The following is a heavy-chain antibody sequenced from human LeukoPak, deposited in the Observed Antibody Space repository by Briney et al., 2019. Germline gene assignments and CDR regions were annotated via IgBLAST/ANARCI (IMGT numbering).Heavy chain of an antibody. J-gene: IGHJ4*02. D-gene: IGHD3-22*01. V-gene: IGHV3-15*07. Sequence: GGSLRLSCEASGFAFTNAWMNWVRQAPGKGLEWVGRIKSKTDGGTADYAAPVKGRFTISRDDSKNTLYLQMNSLKTEDTAVYYCTTADSSGRFLIDYWGQGTLVTVSS. CDR1: GFAFTNAW. CDR3: TTADSSGRFLIDY. CDR2: IKSKTDGGTA.